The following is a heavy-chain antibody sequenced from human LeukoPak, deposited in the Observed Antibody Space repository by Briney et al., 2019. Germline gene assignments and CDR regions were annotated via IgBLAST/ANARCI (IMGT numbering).Heavy chain of an antibody. D-gene: IGHD6-6*01. V-gene: IGHV4-34*01. CDR2: INHSGST. CDR1: GGSFSDYY. J-gene: IGHJ4*02. Sequence: SETLSLTCAVYGGSFSDYYWSWIRQPPGKGLEWIGEINHSGSTNYNPSLKSRVTISVDTSKNQFSLKLSSVTAADTAVYYCARGLVYWGQGTLVTVSS. CDR3: ARGLVY.